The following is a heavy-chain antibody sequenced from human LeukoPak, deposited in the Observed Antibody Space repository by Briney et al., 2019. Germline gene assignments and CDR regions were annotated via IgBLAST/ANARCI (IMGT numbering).Heavy chain of an antibody. CDR3: ATDLNWAFDY. D-gene: IGHD3/OR15-3a*01. Sequence: TGGSLRLSCAASGFTFSSYSMNWVRQAPGKGLEWISYIRSSSSTISYADSVKGRFTISRDNAKNSLYPQMNSLRDEDTAVYYCATDLNWAFDYWGQGTLVTVSS. CDR1: GFTFSSYS. V-gene: IGHV3-48*02. CDR2: IRSSSSTI. J-gene: IGHJ4*02.